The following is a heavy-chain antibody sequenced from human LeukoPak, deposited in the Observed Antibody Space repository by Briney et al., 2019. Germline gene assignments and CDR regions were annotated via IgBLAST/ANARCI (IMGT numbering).Heavy chain of an antibody. J-gene: IGHJ4*02. CDR1: GFTFSDYY. D-gene: IGHD3-10*02. CDR3: CSGSYYY. CDR2: IYSGGST. V-gene: IGHV3-53*01. Sequence: PGGSLRLSCAASGFTFSDYYMSWVRQAPGKGLEWVSVIYSGGSTYYADSVKGRFTISRDNSKNTLYLQMNSLRAEDTAVYYCCSGSYYYWGQGTLVTVSS.